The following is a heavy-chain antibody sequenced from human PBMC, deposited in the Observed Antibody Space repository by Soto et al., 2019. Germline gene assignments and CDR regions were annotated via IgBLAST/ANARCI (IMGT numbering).Heavy chain of an antibody. CDR3: AKDKEGSGGSSYGMDV. Sequence: GLSLRLSCSASGFTVSSYAMSWVLQAPGKGLEWVSYISGSGGTTNYADSVKGRFTISRDSSRNTLYLQMSSLRAEDTAVYFCAKDKEGSGGSSYGMDVWGQGTTVTVSS. D-gene: IGHD1-26*01. CDR2: ISGSGGTT. CDR1: GFTVSSYA. V-gene: IGHV3-23*01. J-gene: IGHJ6*02.